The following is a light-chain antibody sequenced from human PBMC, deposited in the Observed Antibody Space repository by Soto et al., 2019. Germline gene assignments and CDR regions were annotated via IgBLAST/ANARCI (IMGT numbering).Light chain of an antibody. J-gene: IGLJ1*01. CDR2: EAS. Sequence: SVLTQPASVSGSPGQSITISCTGTSSDVGSYDLVSWYQQYPGKAPKLMISEASERPSGVSYRFSGSKSANTASLTISGLQAEDEADYYCCSYAGDSTYVFGTGTKVTVL. CDR1: SSDVGSYDL. CDR3: CSYAGDSTYV. V-gene: IGLV2-23*01.